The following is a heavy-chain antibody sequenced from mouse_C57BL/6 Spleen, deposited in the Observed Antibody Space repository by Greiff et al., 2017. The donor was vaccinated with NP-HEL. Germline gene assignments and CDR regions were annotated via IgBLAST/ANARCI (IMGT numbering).Heavy chain of an antibody. CDR3: ARSAYYSNYYFDY. Sequence: VQLHQSGAELVRPGTSVKVSCKASGYAFTNYLIEWVKQRPGQGLEWIGVINPGSGGTNYNEKFKGKATLTADKSSSTAYMQLSSLTSEDSAVYFCARSAYYSNYYFDYWGQGTTLTVSS. D-gene: IGHD2-5*01. V-gene: IGHV1-54*01. CDR1: GYAFTNYL. CDR2: INPGSGGT. J-gene: IGHJ2*01.